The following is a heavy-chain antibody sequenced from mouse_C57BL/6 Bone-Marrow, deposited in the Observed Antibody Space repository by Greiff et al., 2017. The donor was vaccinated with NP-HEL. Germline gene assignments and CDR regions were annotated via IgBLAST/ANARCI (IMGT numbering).Heavy chain of an antibody. CDR3: AEGLRRGFAY. CDR1: GYTFTDYY. V-gene: IGHV1-26*01. D-gene: IGHD2-4*01. Sequence: EVQLQQSGPELVKPGASVKISCKASGYTFTDYYMNWVKQSHGKSLEWIGDINPNNGGTSYNQKFKGKATLTVDKSSSTAYMELRSLTSDDAAVDYCAEGLRRGFAYWGRGTLITVSA. CDR2: INPNNGGT. J-gene: IGHJ3*01.